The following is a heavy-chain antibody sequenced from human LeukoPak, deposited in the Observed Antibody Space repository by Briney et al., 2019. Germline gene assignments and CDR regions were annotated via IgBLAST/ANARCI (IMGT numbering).Heavy chain of an antibody. CDR3: ARVAVAGKDYNWFDP. CDR2: IYTSGST. D-gene: IGHD6-19*01. CDR1: GGSISSYY. Sequence: SETLSLTCTVSGGSISSYYWSWIRQPAGKGLEWIGRIYTSGSTNYNPSLKSRVTISVDTSKNQFSLKLSSVTAVDTAVYYCARVAVAGKDYNWFDPWGQGTLVTVSS. V-gene: IGHV4-4*07. J-gene: IGHJ5*02.